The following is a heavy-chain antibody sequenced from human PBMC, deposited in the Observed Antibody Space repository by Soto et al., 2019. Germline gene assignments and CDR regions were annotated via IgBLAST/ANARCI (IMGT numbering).Heavy chain of an antibody. J-gene: IGHJ3*02. V-gene: IGHV3-30*18. D-gene: IGHD6-25*01. Sequence: QVQLVESGGGVVQPGRSLRLSCAASGFTFSSYGMHWVRQAPGKGLEWVAVITYDGSNKYYADSVTGRFTISIDNSKNTLYLQMNSLRAEDTAVYYCVKDANQRLSGAFDILGQGTMVTVSS. CDR1: GFTFSSYG. CDR3: VKDANQRLSGAFDI. CDR2: ITYDGSNK.